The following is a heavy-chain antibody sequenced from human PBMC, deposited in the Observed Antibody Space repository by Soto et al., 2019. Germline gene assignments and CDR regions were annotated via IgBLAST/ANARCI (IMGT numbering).Heavy chain of an antibody. CDR3: ARRRVRGVSDMDV. J-gene: IGHJ6*02. Sequence: EVQLVESGGGLVKPGGSLRLSCADSGFTFSSYSVNWVRQAPGKGLEWVSSISSSSSYIYYADSMTGRFTISRDNAKNAMYLQMNVLRAEDTAVYYCARRRVRGVSDMDVWGQGTTVTLAS. V-gene: IGHV3-21*01. D-gene: IGHD3-10*01. CDR2: ISSSSSYI. CDR1: GFTFSSYS.